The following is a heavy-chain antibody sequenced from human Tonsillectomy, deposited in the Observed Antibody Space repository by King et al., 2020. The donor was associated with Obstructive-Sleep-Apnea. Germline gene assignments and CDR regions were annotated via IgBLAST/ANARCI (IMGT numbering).Heavy chain of an antibody. CDR1: GGSISSGGYS. CDR2: IYYSGST. D-gene: IGHD2-21*02. CDR3: ARDLASYCGGDCYSRYFDL. Sequence: QLQESGPGLVKPSQTLSLTCTVSGGSISSGGYSWSWIRQHPGKGLEGIGYIYYSGSTYYNPSLQSRVTISVDTSKNQFSLKLSSLTAADTAVYYCARDLASYCGGDCYSRYFDLWGRGTLVTVSS. J-gene: IGHJ2*01. V-gene: IGHV4-31*03.